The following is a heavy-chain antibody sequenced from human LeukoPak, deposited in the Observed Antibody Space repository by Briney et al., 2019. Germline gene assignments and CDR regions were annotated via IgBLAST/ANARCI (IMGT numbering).Heavy chain of an antibody. V-gene: IGHV3-7*01. CDR3: NSGAVY. D-gene: IGHD4-23*01. Sequence: GGSLRLSCAASGLTFSSYWMSWVRQAPGKGLEWVANIKQDGSEKYYVDSVKGRFTISRDNAKNSLYLQMNSLRAEDTAVYYCNSGAVYWGQGTLVTVSS. CDR1: GLTFSSYW. J-gene: IGHJ4*02. CDR2: IKQDGSEK.